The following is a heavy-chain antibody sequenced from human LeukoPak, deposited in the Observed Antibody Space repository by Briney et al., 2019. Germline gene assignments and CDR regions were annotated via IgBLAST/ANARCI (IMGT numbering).Heavy chain of an antibody. V-gene: IGHV1-69*13. Sequence: SVKVSCKASGGTFSSYAISWVRQAPGQGLEWMGGIIPIFGTANYAQKFQGRVTITADESTSTAYMELSSLRSEDTAVYYCARGGSGSYYPGYYFDHWGQGTLVTVSS. CDR3: ARGGSGSYYPGYYFDH. CDR2: IIPIFGTA. J-gene: IGHJ4*02. CDR1: GGTFSSYA. D-gene: IGHD3-10*01.